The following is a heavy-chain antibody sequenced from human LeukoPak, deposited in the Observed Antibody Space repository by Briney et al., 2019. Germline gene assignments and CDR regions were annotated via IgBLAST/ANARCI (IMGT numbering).Heavy chain of an antibody. D-gene: IGHD6-19*01. CDR3: ARVPGGSSGWYADY. CDR2: IYHSGTT. Sequence: GSLRLSCAASGFTVSSNYMSWVRQAPGKGLEWIGEIYHSGTTNYNPSLKSRVTISVDKSKKQFSLKLSSVTAADTAVYYCARVPGGSSGWYADYWGQGTLVTVSS. J-gene: IGHJ4*02. V-gene: IGHV4-4*02. CDR1: GFTVSSNY.